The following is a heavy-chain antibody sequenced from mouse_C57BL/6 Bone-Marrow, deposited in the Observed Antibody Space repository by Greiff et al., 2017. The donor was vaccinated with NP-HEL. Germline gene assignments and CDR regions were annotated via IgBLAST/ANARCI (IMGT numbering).Heavy chain of an antibody. CDR1: GYTFTSYW. V-gene: IGHV1-7*01. CDR3: ARTPLYYYGSSPYYYAMDY. D-gene: IGHD1-1*01. J-gene: IGHJ4*01. Sequence: VQLKQSGAELAKPGASVKLSCKASGYTFTSYWMHWVKQRPGQGLEWIGYINPSSGYTKYNQKFKDKATLTADKSSSTAYMQLSSLTYEDSAVYYCARTPLYYYGSSPYYYAMDYWGQGTSVTVSS. CDR2: INPSSGYT.